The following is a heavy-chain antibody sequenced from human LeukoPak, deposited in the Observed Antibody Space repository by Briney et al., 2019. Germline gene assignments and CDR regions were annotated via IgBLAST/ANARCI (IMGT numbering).Heavy chain of an antibody. V-gene: IGHV3-48*02. D-gene: IGHD1-26*01. CDR2: ITASGTAM. CDR3: ASSGSYRFDY. Sequence: GGSLRLSCAASGFTFSSYSMNWVRQAPGKGLEWVSHITASGTAMFYADPVKGRFTISRDNAKNSLYLQMNSLRDEDTAVYYCASSGSYRFDYWGQGTLVTVSS. J-gene: IGHJ4*02. CDR1: GFTFSSYS.